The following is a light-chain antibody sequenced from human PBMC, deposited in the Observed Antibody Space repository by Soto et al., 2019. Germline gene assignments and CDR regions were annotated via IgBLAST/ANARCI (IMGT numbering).Light chain of an antibody. CDR1: QTISSW. CDR2: KAS. CDR3: QHYNSYSEA. V-gene: IGKV1-5*03. Sequence: DIQMTQSPSTLSGSVGDRVTITCRASQTISSWLAWYQQKPGKAPKLLIYKASTLKRGVPSRFSGSGSGTEFTRTISTLQHDDFATYYCQHYNSYSEALGQGTNVELK. J-gene: IGKJ1*01.